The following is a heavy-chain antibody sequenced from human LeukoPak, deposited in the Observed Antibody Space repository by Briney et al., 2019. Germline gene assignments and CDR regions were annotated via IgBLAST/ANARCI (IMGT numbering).Heavy chain of an antibody. CDR3: TRDRQGPKLYEMHV. J-gene: IGHJ6*02. V-gene: IGHV3-7*01. CDR2: IRQDGSAK. CDR1: GFTFSTYW. Sequence: GGSLRLSCAASGFTFSTYWMSWVRQAPRKGLEWVANIRQDGSAKYYLDSVKGRFTISRDNAKNSLYLQMNSLRAEDTAVYSCTRDRQGPKLYEMHVWGQGTTVTVSS. D-gene: IGHD3-10*01.